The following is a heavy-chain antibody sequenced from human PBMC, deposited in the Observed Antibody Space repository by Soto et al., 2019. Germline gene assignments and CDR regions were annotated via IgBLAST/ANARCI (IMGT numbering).Heavy chain of an antibody. Sequence: LRLSCAASGFTFSSYAMSWVRQAPGKGLEWVSAISGSGGSTYYADSVKGRFTISRDNSKNTLYLQMNSLRAEDTAVYYCAKLGYCSSTSGSPNPRRYYGMEVWGQEPRGSVSS. V-gene: IGHV3-23*01. CDR3: AKLGYCSSTSGSPNPRRYYGMEV. CDR1: GFTFSSYA. J-gene: IGHJ6*02. CDR2: ISGSGGST. D-gene: IGHD2-2*01.